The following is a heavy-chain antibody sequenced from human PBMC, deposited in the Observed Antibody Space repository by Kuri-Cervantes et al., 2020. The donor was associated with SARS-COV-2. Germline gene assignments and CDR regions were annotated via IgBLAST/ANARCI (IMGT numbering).Heavy chain of an antibody. J-gene: IGHJ4*02. CDR3: AKRFVVPTNGTDYFDY. CDR2: ISGSSDYT. CDR1: TLTFSDYA. V-gene: IGHV3-23*01. D-gene: IGHD3-10*01. Sequence: GGSLRHSCTASTLTFSDYAMSWVRQAPGKGLEWVSTISGSSDYTYYAESVDYAESVEGRFTISRDISKKTLYLQMHRPRAEDTAVYYCAKRFVVPTNGTDYFDYWGQGTLVTVSS.